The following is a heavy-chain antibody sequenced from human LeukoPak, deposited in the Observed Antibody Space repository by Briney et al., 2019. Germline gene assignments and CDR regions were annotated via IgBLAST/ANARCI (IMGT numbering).Heavy chain of an antibody. J-gene: IGHJ6*02. CDR1: GYTFTGNY. Sequence: ASLKVSCKASGYTFTGNYLHWVRQAPGQGLEWMGWSSRNSGGTNYAQKFQGRVTLTRDTSISTAYMEVNRLRSDDTAVYYCARESSGWSHYYGMDVWGQGTTVTVSS. V-gene: IGHV1-2*02. CDR3: ARESSGWSHYYGMDV. CDR2: SSRNSGGT. D-gene: IGHD6-19*01.